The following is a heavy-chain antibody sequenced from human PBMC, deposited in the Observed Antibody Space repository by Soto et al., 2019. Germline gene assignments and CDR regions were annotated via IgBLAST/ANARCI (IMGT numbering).Heavy chain of an antibody. V-gene: IGHV3-33*01. CDR1: GFTFSSYG. CDR3: AGEGPTVTPGSGGMDV. Sequence: QVQLVESGGGVVQPGRSLRLSCAASGFTFSSYGMHWVRQAPGKGLEWVAVIWYDGSNKYYADSVKGRFTISRDNSKNTLYLQMNSLRAEDTAVYYCAGEGPTVTPGSGGMDVWGQGTTVTVSS. J-gene: IGHJ6*02. D-gene: IGHD4-17*01. CDR2: IWYDGSNK.